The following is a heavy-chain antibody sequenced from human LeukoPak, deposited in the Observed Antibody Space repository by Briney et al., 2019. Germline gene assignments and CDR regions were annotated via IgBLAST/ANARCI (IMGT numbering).Heavy chain of an antibody. J-gene: IGHJ5*02. D-gene: IGHD2-2*01. CDR2: IIPIFGTA. CDR1: GGTFSSYA. CDR3: AREEYQLLFPGGNWFDP. V-gene: IGHV1-69*05. Sequence: SVKVSCKASGGTFSSYAISWVRQAPGQGLEWMGGIIPIFGTANYAQKLQGRVTMTTDTSTSTAYMELRSLRSDDTAVYYCAREEYQLLFPGGNWFDPWGQGTLVTVSS.